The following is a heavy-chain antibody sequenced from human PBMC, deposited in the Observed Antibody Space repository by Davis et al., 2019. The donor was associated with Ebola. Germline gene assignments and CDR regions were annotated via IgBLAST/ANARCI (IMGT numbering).Heavy chain of an antibody. CDR1: GYNFNIYW. CDR3: ARRAGWHQTQGGFDY. D-gene: IGHD6-19*01. J-gene: IGHJ4*02. Sequence: GESLKISCKCSGYNFNIYWIGWVRQIPGKGLEWMGIINLGDSESRYSPSFQGQVTISADKSISTAYLQWTSLKASDTAMYYCARRAGWHQTQGGFDYWGQGTLVTVSS. V-gene: IGHV5-51*01. CDR2: INLGDSES.